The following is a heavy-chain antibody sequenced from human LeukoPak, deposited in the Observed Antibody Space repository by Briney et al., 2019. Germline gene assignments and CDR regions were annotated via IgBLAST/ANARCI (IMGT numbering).Heavy chain of an antibody. CDR1: GYTFTGYY. CDR3: AISKKFCRGGSCDFDS. J-gene: IGHJ4*02. Sequence: ASVKVSCKASGYTFTGYYIHWVRQAPGHGPEWMGRINPHNGDTDSAQKFQGRVTVTRDTSISTAYMELSRLTSDDTAVYVCAISKKFCRGGSCDFDSWGRGTLVTVSS. CDR2: INPHNGDT. V-gene: IGHV1-2*06. D-gene: IGHD2-15*01.